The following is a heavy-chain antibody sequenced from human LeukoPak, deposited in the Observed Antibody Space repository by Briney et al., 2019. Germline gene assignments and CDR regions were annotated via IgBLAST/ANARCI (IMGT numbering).Heavy chain of an antibody. V-gene: IGHV3-66*01. CDR2: IYSGGGT. CDR3: ARGFRSVTTWGYFDY. Sequence: EGSLRLSCAASGFTVSTNYMSWVRQAPGKGLEWVSLIYSGGGTYYADSVKGRFTISRDNSRNTLSLQMNSLRVDDTAVYYCARGFRSVTTWGYFDYWGQGALVTVSS. D-gene: IGHD4-17*01. CDR1: GFTVSTNY. J-gene: IGHJ4*02.